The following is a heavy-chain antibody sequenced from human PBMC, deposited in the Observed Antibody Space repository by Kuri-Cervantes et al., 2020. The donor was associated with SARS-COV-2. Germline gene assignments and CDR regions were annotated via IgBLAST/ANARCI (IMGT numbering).Heavy chain of an antibody. CDR1: GYTFTSSD. D-gene: IGHD3-22*01. J-gene: IGHJ4*02. V-gene: IGHV1-8*03. Sequence: ASVKVSCKASGYTFTSSDIDWVRQATGQGLEWMGWMNPNSGNTGYAQKFQGRVTITRNTSISTAYMELSSLRSEDTAVYYCARDPREYYYDSSGTIRTEESYFDYWGQGTLVTVSS. CDR3: ARDPREYYYDSSGTIRTEESYFDY. CDR2: MNPNSGNT.